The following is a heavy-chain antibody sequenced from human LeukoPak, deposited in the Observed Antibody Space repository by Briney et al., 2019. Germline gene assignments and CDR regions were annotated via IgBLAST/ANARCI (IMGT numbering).Heavy chain of an antibody. J-gene: IGHJ4*02. CDR3: ASGRAPFDY. CDR1: GGSISSYY. CDR2: IYYGGST. Sequence: PSETLSLTCTVSGGSISSYYWSWIRQPPGKGLEWIGYIYYGGSTNYNPSLKSRVTISVDTSKNQFSLKLSSVTAADTAVYYCASGRAPFDYWGQGTLVTVSS. V-gene: IGHV4-59*08.